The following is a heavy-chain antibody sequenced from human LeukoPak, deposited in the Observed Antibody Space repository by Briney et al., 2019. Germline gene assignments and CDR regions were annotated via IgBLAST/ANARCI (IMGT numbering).Heavy chain of an antibody. CDR1: GFTFDDYG. V-gene: IGHV3-20*04. CDR3: ARDPDIVVVPAAQGYMDV. J-gene: IGHJ6*03. Sequence: PGGSLRLSCAASGFTFDDYGMSWVRQAPGKGLEWVCGINWNGGSTGYADSVKGRFTISRYNAKNSLYLQMNSLRAEDTALYYCARDPDIVVVPAAQGYMDVWGKGTTVTVSS. D-gene: IGHD2-2*01. CDR2: INWNGGST.